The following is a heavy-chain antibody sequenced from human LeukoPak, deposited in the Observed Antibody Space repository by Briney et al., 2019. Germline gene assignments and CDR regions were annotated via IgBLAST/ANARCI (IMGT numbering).Heavy chain of an antibody. D-gene: IGHD3-10*01. J-gene: IGHJ4*02. CDR1: GFTFDDYA. V-gene: IGHV3-9*01. CDR3: AKDSDELVLLPDY. Sequence: GGSLRLSCAASGFTFDDYAMHWVRQAPGKGLEWVSGISWNSGSIGYADSVKGRFTISRDNAKNSLYLQMNSLRAEDTALYYCAKDSDELVLLPDYWGQGTLVTVSS. CDR2: ISWNSGSI.